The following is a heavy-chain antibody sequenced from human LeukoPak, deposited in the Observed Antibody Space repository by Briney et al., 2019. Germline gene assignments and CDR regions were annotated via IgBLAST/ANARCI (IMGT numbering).Heavy chain of an antibody. CDR1: GFTFSSYG. J-gene: IGHJ4*02. CDR3: ARQVYYGSGSYHFDY. D-gene: IGHD3-10*01. Sequence: PGGSLRLSCAASGFTFSSYGMHWVRQAPGKGLEWVAFIRYDGSNKYYADSVKGRFTISRDNSKNTLYLQMNSLRAEDTAVYYCARQVYYGSGSYHFDYWGQGTLVTVSS. CDR2: IRYDGSNK. V-gene: IGHV3-30*02.